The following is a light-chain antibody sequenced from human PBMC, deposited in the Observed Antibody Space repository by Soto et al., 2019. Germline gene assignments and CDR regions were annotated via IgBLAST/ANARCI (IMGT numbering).Light chain of an antibody. V-gene: IGKV3-20*01. CDR3: HQYGTFPIT. Sequence: EIVMTQSPATLSVSPGEGATLSCRASQSISSNLAWYQQKPGQAPRLVISGASSRAAGISDKFSGSGSGTDFTLTISRLEPEDFAVYFCHQYGTFPITFGQGTRLENK. CDR2: GAS. J-gene: IGKJ5*01. CDR1: QSISSN.